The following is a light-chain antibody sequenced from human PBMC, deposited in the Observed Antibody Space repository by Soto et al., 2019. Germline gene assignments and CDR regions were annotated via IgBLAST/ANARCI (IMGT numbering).Light chain of an antibody. CDR3: QQYNNWPPWT. Sequence: EIVMTQSPATLSVSPGERATLSCRASQSVYSNLAWYQQKPGQAPRLLIYGASTRATGIPARFSGSGSGTEFPLTISSLQSEDFVVYYCQQYNNWPPWTFGQGTKVEIK. J-gene: IGKJ1*01. V-gene: IGKV3-15*01. CDR1: QSVYSN. CDR2: GAS.